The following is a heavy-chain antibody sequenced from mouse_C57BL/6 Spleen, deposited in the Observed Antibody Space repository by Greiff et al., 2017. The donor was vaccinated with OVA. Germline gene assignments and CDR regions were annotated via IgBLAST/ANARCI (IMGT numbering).Heavy chain of an antibody. Sequence: QVQLKQPGAELVKPGASVKMSCKASGYTFTSYWITWVKQRPGQGLEWIGDIYPGSGSTNYNEQFKGKATLPVDTSSSTAYMQLSSLTSEDSAVDYYARRGWELLRDYAMDYWGQGTSVTVSS. CDR3: ARRGWELLRDYAMDY. CDR2: IYPGSGST. D-gene: IGHD1-1*01. J-gene: IGHJ4*01. CDR1: GYTFTSYW. V-gene: IGHV1-55*01.